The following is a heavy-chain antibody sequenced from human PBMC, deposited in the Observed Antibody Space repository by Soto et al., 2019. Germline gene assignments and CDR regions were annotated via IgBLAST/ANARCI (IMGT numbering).Heavy chain of an antibody. V-gene: IGHV4-30-2*01. CDR3: ARAHYGDYGYGMDV. J-gene: IGHJ6*02. D-gene: IGHD4-17*01. Sequence: SETLSLTCAVSGGSISSGGYSWSWIRQPLGKGLEWIGYIYHSGSTYYNPSLKSRVTISVDRSKNQFSLKLSSVTAADTAVYYCARAHYGDYGYGMDVWGQGTTVTVS. CDR1: GGSISSGGYS. CDR2: IYHSGST.